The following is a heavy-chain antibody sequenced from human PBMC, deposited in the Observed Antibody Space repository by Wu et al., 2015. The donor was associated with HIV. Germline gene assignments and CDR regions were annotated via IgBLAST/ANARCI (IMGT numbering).Heavy chain of an antibody. Sequence: QVQLMQSGNEVKRPGASVKVSCKASGYILNNYGISWVRQAPGQGLEWMGWINTYNGNTNFAQNLQGRVNMTTDNSADIAYMELTSLKSDDTAMYYCARVPSDFWSRYFPFDYWGQGTLVTVSS. CDR1: GYILNNYG. J-gene: IGHJ4*02. CDR2: INTYNGNT. CDR3: ARVPSDFWSRYFPFDY. D-gene: IGHD3-3*01. V-gene: IGHV1-18*01.